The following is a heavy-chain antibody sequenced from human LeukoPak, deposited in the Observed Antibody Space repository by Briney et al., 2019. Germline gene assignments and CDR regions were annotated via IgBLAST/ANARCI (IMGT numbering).Heavy chain of an antibody. Sequence: SETLSLTCAVSGYSISSGYYWGWIRQPPGKGVEWIGSIYHSGSTYYNPSLKSRVTISVDTSKNQFSLKLSSVTAADTAVYYCARHRIAVAGAPYDAFAIWGQGTMVTVSS. CDR1: GYSISSGYY. V-gene: IGHV4-38-2*01. CDR3: ARHRIAVAGAPYDAFAI. D-gene: IGHD6-19*01. J-gene: IGHJ3*02. CDR2: IYHSGST.